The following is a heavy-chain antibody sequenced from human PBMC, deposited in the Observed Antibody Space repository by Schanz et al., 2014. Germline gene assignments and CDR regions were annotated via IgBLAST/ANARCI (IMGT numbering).Heavy chain of an antibody. CDR1: GFTFSDYW. D-gene: IGHD3-9*01. Sequence: EVQLVESGGGLVQPGGSLRLSCTASGFTFSDYWMSWVRQAPGKGLEWVANIKKDGSEKYYVDSVKGRFTISRDNSKNTLYLQMNSLRAEDTAVYYCAKAADWPVTRFDPWGRGTLVTVSS. CDR3: AKAADWPVTRFDP. CDR2: IKKDGSEK. V-gene: IGHV3-7*03. J-gene: IGHJ5*02.